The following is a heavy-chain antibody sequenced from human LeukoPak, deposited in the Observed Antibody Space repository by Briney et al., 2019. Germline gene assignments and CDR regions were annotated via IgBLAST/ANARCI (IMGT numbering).Heavy chain of an antibody. J-gene: IGHJ4*02. V-gene: IGHV5-51*01. Sequence: KVSCKGYGYSFTSYWIGWVRQMPGKGLEWMGIIYPGDSHTRYSPSFQGQVTISADKSINTAYLQWSSLKSSDTAMYYCARGCGGDCYSGDYWGQGTLVTVS. CDR2: IYPGDSHT. CDR1: GYSFTSYW. D-gene: IGHD2-21*02. CDR3: ARGCGGDCYSGDY.